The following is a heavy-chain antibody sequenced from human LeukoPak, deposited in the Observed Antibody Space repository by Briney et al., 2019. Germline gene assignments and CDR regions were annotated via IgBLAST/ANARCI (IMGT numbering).Heavy chain of an antibody. J-gene: IGHJ4*02. D-gene: IGHD3-10*01. CDR3: ARDPRGGTLDY. Sequence: GGSLRLSCAASGFTFSSYSMNWVRQAPGKGLEWVSSISSSSSYIYYADSVKGRFTISRDNAKNSLYLQMNSLRAEDTAVYYWARDPRGGTLDYWGQGALVAVSS. CDR1: GFTFSSYS. V-gene: IGHV3-21*01. CDR2: ISSSSSYI.